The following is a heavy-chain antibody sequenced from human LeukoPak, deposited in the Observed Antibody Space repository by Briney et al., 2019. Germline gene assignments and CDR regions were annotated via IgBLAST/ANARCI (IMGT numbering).Heavy chain of an antibody. CDR3: AREPNYYDSSGSDAFDI. CDR1: GGSISSSSYY. V-gene: IGHV4-39*07. D-gene: IGHD3-22*01. CDR2: IYYSGST. J-gene: IGHJ3*02. Sequence: SETLSLTCTVSGGSISSSSYYWGWIRQPPGKGLEWIGSIYYSGSTYYNPSLKSRVTISVDTSKNQFSLKLSSVTAADTAVYYCAREPNYYDSSGSDAFDIWGQGTRVTVSS.